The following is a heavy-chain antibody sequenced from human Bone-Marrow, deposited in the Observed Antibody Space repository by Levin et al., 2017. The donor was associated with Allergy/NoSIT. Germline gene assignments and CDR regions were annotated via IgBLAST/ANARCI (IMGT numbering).Heavy chain of an antibody. D-gene: IGHD3-3*01. CDR3: ARRASRESENRVDYGMDV. CDR2: MNPKSGNT. CDR1: GSTFTNFD. J-gene: IGHJ6*02. Sequence: GGSLRLSCEASGSTFTNFDVNWVRQATGQGLEWMGWMNPKSGNTGYANKFQGRVTMTRNTAITTAYMELSSLSFDDTAVYYCARRASRESENRVDYGMDVWGQGTTVTVSS. V-gene: IGHV1-8*01.